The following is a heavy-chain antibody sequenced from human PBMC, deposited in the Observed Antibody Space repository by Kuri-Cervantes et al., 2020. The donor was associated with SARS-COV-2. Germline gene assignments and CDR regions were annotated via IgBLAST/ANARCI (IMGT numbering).Heavy chain of an antibody. CDR1: GFTFSSYA. Sequence: GGSLRLSCAASGFTFSSYAMSWVRQAPGKGLEWVSAISGSGGSTYYADSVKGRSTISRDNAKNTLFLQMNSLRAEDTAVYYCVRDGDHWNFDYWGQGTLVTVSS. CDR2: ISGSGGST. D-gene: IGHD1-1*01. J-gene: IGHJ4*02. CDR3: VRDGDHWNFDY. V-gene: IGHV3-23*01.